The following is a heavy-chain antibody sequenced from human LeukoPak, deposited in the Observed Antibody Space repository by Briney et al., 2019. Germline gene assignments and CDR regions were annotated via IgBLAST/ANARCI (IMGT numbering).Heavy chain of an antibody. V-gene: IGHV4-59*01. J-gene: IGHJ3*02. D-gene: IGHD2-2*02. CDR1: GGSISSYY. CDR2: IYYSGST. CDR3: ARDRPYTSSAFDI. Sequence: SETLSLTCTVSGGSISSYYWSWIRQPPGKGLEWIGYIYYSGSTNYNPSLKSRVTISVDTSKNQFSLKLSSVTAADTAVYYCARDRPYTSSAFDIWGQGTMVTVSS.